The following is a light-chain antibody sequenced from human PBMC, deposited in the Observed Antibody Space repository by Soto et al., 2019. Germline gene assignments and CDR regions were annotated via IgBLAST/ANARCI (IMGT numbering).Light chain of an antibody. CDR3: QQYGSSRFT. Sequence: EIVLTQSLGTLSLSPGERATLSCRASQSISSSYLAWYQQKPGQAPRLLVYGASSRATGIPDRFSGSGPGTDFTLTISSLEPEDFAVYYCQQYGSSRFTFGPGTKVDIK. J-gene: IGKJ3*01. V-gene: IGKV3-20*01. CDR1: QSISSSY. CDR2: GAS.